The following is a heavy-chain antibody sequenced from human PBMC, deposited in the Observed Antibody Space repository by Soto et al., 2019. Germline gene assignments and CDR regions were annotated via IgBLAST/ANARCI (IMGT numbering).Heavy chain of an antibody. D-gene: IGHD3-10*01. V-gene: IGHV3-30*04. CDR1: GFTFSSYA. CDR3: ARNMVRGVLSYYGMDV. Sequence: GGSLRLSCAASGFTFSSYAMHWVRQAPGKGLEWVAHISYDGSNEHSADSVKGRFTISRDNSEDTLYLQMNSLRAEDTAVYYCARNMVRGVLSYYGMDVWGQGTTVTVSS. CDR2: ISYDGSNE. J-gene: IGHJ6*02.